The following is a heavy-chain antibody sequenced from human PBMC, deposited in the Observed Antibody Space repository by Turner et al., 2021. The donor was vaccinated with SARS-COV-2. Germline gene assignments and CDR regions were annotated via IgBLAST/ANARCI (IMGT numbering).Heavy chain of an antibody. CDR2: ISYDGSNK. J-gene: IGHJ4*02. Sequence: QVQLVDSGGGVVQPGRSLRLSCAASGFTFSSYAMHWVRQAPGKGLEWVAVISYDGSNKYYADSVKGRFTISRDNSKNTLYLQMNSLRAEDTTVYYCARGYSGSYRTYFDYWGQGTLVTVSS. D-gene: IGHD1-26*01. V-gene: IGHV3-30-3*01. CDR3: ARGYSGSYRTYFDY. CDR1: GFTFSSYA.